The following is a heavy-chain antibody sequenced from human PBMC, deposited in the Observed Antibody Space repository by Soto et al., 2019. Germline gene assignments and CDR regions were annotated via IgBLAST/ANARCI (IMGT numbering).Heavy chain of an antibody. CDR1: GFTFSSYW. D-gene: IGHD2-21*02. Sequence: GGSLRLSCAASGFTFSSYWMSWVRQAPGKGLEWVANIKQDGSEKYYVDSVKGRFTISRDNAKNSLYLQMNSLRAEDTAVYYCARGGPATARYDYYGMDVWGQGTMFTASS. CDR3: ARGGPATARYDYYGMDV. CDR2: IKQDGSEK. J-gene: IGHJ6*02. V-gene: IGHV3-7*03.